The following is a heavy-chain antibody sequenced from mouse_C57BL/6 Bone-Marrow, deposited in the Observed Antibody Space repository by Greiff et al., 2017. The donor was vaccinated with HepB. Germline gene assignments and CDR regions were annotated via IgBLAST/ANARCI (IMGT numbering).Heavy chain of an antibody. CDR2: ISYDGSN. Sequence: DVQLQESGPGLVKPSQSLSLTCSVTGYSITSGYYWNWIRQFPGNKLEWMGYISYDGSNNYNPSLKNRISITRDTSKNQFVLKLNSVTTEDTATYYCARSSIYYYGSSSFDYWGQGTTLTVSS. CDR1: GYSITSGYY. V-gene: IGHV3-6*01. D-gene: IGHD1-1*01. J-gene: IGHJ2*01. CDR3: ARSSIYYYGSSSFDY.